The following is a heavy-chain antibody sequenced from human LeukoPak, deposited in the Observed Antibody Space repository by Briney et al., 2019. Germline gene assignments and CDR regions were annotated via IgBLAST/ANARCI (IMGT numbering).Heavy chain of an antibody. CDR3: ARRQYCTSSRCFLAFDI. CDR2: IYYSGST. V-gene: IGHV4-59*08. CDR1: GVSINNYY. Sequence: SETLSLTCAVSGVSINNYYWGWIRQPPGKGLEWIGYIYYSGSTNYNPSLKSRVTISVDTSKNEFSLRLSSVTAADTAVYYCARRQYCTSSRCFLAFDIWGQGTMVTVSP. J-gene: IGHJ3*02. D-gene: IGHD2-2*01.